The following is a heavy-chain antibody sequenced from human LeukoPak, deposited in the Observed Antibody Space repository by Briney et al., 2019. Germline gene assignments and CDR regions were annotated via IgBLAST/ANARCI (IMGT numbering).Heavy chain of an antibody. Sequence: SETLSLTCTVSGDSITSRSYYWGWIRQPPGKGLEWIGSIYYSEGTYYNPSLKSRVTISIDTSKTQFSLKLSSGTAADTAVYYCARVPLVVVAATPGRFDYWGQGTLVTVSS. D-gene: IGHD2-15*01. V-gene: IGHV4-39*07. J-gene: IGHJ4*02. CDR3: ARVPLVVVAATPGRFDY. CDR2: IYYSEGT. CDR1: GDSITSRSYY.